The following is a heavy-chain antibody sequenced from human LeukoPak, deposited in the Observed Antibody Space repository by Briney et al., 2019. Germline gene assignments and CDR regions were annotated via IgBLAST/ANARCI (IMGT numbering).Heavy chain of an antibody. D-gene: IGHD1-26*01. J-gene: IGHJ4*02. Sequence: SETLSLTCTVSNGSISNYHWSWVRQPPGKGREWIGYILTSGTTNYNPSLKSRLTISVDTSKNQVTLNLSCVTAADTAVYYCARLRLSGRYLSSFDYWGQGTLVSVSS. V-gene: IGHV4-4*09. CDR2: ILTSGTT. CDR3: ARLRLSGRYLSSFDY. CDR1: NGSISNYH.